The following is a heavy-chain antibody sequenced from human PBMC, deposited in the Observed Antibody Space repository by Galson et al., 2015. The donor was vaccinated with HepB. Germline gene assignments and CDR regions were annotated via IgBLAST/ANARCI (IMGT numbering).Heavy chain of an antibody. CDR3: AKASYYDFWGGFFDY. D-gene: IGHD3-3*01. CDR2: ISGSGGST. J-gene: IGHJ4*02. Sequence: SLRLSCAASGFTFSSYAMNWVRQAPGKGLEWVSVISGSGGSTFYADSVKGRFTISRDNSKNTLYLQMNSLRAEDTAVYYCAKASYYDFWGGFFDYWGQGTLVTVSS. CDR1: GFTFSSYA. V-gene: IGHV3-23*01.